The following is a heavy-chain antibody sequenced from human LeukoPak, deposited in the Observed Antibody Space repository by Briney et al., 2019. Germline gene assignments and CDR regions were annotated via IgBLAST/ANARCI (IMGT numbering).Heavy chain of an antibody. Sequence: PSQTLSLTCTVSGGSISSGRYWRSWIRQHPGKGLEWIGYVYNSGSTYYSPSLRSRLSTSVDTSNNQFSLNLRSVTAADTAVYYCARAILTASGSVWYFDLWGRGTLVTVSS. CDR2: VYNSGST. J-gene: IGHJ2*01. D-gene: IGHD3-3*01. V-gene: IGHV4-31*03. CDR1: GGSISSGRYW. CDR3: ARAILTASGSVWYFDL.